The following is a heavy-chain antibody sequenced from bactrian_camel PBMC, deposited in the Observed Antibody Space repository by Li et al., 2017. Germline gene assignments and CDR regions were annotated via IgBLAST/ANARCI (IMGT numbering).Heavy chain of an antibody. J-gene: IGHJ4*01. CDR1: GFTFSNYW. V-gene: IGHV3S1*01. Sequence: HVQLVESGGGLVQPGGSLRLSCAASGFTFSNYWMYWVRQAPGKGLEWVSAINSGGYNTYYADSVKGRFTISRDNAKNTLFLELNSLTTSDTATYYCTKGENSDALGYPQYWGQGTQVTVS. D-gene: IGHD5*01. CDR3: TKGENSDALGYPQY. CDR2: INSGGYNT.